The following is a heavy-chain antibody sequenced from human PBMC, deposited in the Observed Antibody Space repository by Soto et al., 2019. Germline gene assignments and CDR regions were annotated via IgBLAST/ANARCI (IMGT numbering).Heavy chain of an antibody. Sequence: GGSLRLSCVGSGFDVTTNCMRWVRQAPGKGLECVSIVCTGGATHYADSVKGRFTISRDSSKNTVHLQMNNVRAEDTAVYYCVRDKRTISAIFPRYWGQGPQVTVSS. CDR3: VRDKRTISAIFPRY. D-gene: IGHD6-13*01. J-gene: IGHJ4*02. CDR1: GFDVTTNC. CDR2: VCTGGAT. V-gene: IGHV3-53*01.